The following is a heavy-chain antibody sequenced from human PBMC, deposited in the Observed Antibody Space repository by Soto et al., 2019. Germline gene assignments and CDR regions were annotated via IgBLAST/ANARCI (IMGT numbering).Heavy chain of an antibody. CDR2: ISGSGGST. CDR1: GFTFSSYA. D-gene: IGHD2-8*01. Sequence: GGSLRLSCAASGFTFSSYAMSWVRQAPGKGLEWVSAISGSGGSTYYADSVKGRFTISRDNSKNTLYLQMNSLRAEDTAVYYCASEGDIVLMVYAFDYWGQGTLVTVSS. V-gene: IGHV3-23*01. CDR3: ASEGDIVLMVYAFDY. J-gene: IGHJ4*02.